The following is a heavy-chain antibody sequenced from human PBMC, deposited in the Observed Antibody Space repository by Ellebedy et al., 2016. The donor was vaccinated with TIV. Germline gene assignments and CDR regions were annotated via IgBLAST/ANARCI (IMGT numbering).Heavy chain of an antibody. J-gene: IGHJ5*02. D-gene: IGHD2-21*02. Sequence: PGGSLRLSCAASGFTFSSHSMNWVRHAPGKGREWVSSISTNSTYIHYADPVKGRFTISRDNAKNSLSLQMNSLRAEDTAVYYCAREGGGDPRWFDPWGQGTLVTVSS. CDR1: GFTFSSHS. CDR3: AREGGGDPRWFDP. V-gene: IGHV3-21*01. CDR2: ISTNSTYI.